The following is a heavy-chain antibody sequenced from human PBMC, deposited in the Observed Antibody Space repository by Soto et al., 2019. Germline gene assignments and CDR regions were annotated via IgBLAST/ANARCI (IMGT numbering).Heavy chain of an antibody. CDR1: SVSITSSNW. CDR3: ARDYDGFDY. Sequence: PSETLSLTCDVSSVSITSSNWWTWVRQPPGKGLEWIGKISHSGTVNYNATLRSRVTISVDKPKNQLSLKLMSVTAADTAVYYCARDYDGFDYWGQGILVTVSS. J-gene: IGHJ4*02. D-gene: IGHD3-16*01. V-gene: IGHV4-4*02. CDR2: ISHSGTV.